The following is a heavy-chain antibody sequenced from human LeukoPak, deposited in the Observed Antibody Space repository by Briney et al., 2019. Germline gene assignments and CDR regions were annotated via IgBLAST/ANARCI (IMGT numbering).Heavy chain of an antibody. V-gene: IGHV3-21*01. CDR2: ISGSGGDT. J-gene: IGHJ3*01. CDR1: GFTFSSYS. Sequence: GGSLRLSCAASGFTFSSYSMNWVRQAPGKGLECVSSISGSGGDTFYADSVKGRFTISRDNSKNTVYLQMDSLRADDTAMYYCARNHFNQDVFDVWGQGTMVTVSS. D-gene: IGHD1-14*01. CDR3: ARNHFNQDVFDV.